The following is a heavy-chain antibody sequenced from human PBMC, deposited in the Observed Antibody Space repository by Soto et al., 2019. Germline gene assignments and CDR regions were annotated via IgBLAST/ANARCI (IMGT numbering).Heavy chain of an antibody. D-gene: IGHD1-26*01. Sequence: EVQLVESGGGLIQPGGSLRLSCAASGFTVSSNYMSWVRQAPGKGLEWVSVIYSGGSTYYADSVKGRFTISRDNSKNTLYREMKSLRDEDTAVYYCAREGSGWERPPWDYYGMDVWGQGTTVTVSS. J-gene: IGHJ6*02. CDR2: IYSGGST. V-gene: IGHV3-53*01. CDR3: AREGSGWERPPWDYYGMDV. CDR1: GFTVSSNY.